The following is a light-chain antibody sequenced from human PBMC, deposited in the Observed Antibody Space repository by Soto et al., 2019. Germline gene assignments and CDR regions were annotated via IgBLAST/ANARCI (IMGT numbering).Light chain of an antibody. CDR3: QQRSNWPPWT. CDR1: QSVSSY. CDR2: DAS. Sequence: EIVLTQSPATLSLSPGERATLSCRASQSVSSYLAWYQQKPGQAPRLLIYDASNRAPGIPASFSGSGSGTDFTLTISSLEPEDFAVYYCQQRSNWPPWTFGQGTKVEIK. J-gene: IGKJ1*01. V-gene: IGKV3-11*01.